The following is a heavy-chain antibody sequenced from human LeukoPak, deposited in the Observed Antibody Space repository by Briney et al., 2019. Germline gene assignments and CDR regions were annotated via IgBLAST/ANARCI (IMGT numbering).Heavy chain of an antibody. CDR2: INTGGST. Sequence: SETLSLTCTVSGGSISSGSYYWTWIRQPAGKGLEWIGRINTGGSTNYNPSLKSRVTISVDTSKNQLSLKLNSVTAADTAVYYCARGLQIWAPHFDYWGQGTLVTVSS. J-gene: IGHJ4*02. CDR3: ARGLQIWAPHFDY. CDR1: GGSISSGSYY. V-gene: IGHV4-61*02. D-gene: IGHD5-18*01.